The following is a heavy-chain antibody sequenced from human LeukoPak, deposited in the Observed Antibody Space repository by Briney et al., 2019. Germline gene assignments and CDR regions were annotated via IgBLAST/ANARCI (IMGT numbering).Heavy chain of an antibody. CDR2: INHSGST. J-gene: IGHJ4*02. V-gene: IGHV4-39*07. D-gene: IGHD2-2*01. CDR1: GGSISSGGYY. CDR3: ARGRKEGKIPYVDY. Sequence: SETLSLTCTVSGGSISSGGYYWSWIRQPPGKGLEWIGEINHSGSTNYNPSLKSRVTISVDTSKNQFSLKLSSVTAADTAVYYCARGRKEGKIPYVDYWGQGNLVTVSS.